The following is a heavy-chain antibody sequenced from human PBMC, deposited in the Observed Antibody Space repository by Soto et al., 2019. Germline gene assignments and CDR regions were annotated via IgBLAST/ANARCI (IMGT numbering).Heavy chain of an antibody. D-gene: IGHD3-3*01. J-gene: IGHJ4*02. CDR3: ARVYYDFWSGYFDY. Sequence: SVKVSCKASGYTFTSYGISWVRQAPGQGLEWMGWISAYSGNTNYAQKLQGRVTMTTDTSTSTAYMELRSLRSDDTAVYYCARVYYDFWSGYFDYWGQGTLVTVSS. CDR2: ISAYSGNT. V-gene: IGHV1-18*04. CDR1: GYTFTSYG.